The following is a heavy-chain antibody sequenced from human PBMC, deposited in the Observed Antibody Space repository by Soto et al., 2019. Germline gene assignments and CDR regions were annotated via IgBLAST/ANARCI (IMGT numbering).Heavy chain of an antibody. CDR2: ISSSGSTI. V-gene: IGHV3-11*01. J-gene: IGHJ4*02. Sequence: GGSLRLSCAASGFTFSDYYMSWIRQAPGKGLEWVSYISSSGSTIYYADSVKGRFTISRDNAKNSLYLQMNSLRAEDTAVYYCASPVRRYSSGWYDYWGQGTLVTVSS. CDR1: GFTFSDYY. CDR3: ASPVRRYSSGWYDY. D-gene: IGHD6-19*01.